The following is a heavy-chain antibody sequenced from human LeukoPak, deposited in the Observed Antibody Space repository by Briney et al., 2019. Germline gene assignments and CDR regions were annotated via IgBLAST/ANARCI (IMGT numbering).Heavy chain of an antibody. V-gene: IGHV1-2*02. D-gene: IGHD6-19*01. CDR3: ARTRSGWYVGFDC. CDR2: INPNSGGT. Sequence: ASVKVSCKASGYTFTGYYMHWVRQAPGQGLEWMGWINPNSGGTNYAQKFQGRVTMTRDTSISTVYMELSRLRSDGTAVYYCARTRSGWYVGFDCWGRGTLVAVSS. CDR1: GYTFTGYY. J-gene: IGHJ4*02.